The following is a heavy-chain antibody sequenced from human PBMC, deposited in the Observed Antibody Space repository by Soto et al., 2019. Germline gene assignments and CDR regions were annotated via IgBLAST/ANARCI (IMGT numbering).Heavy chain of an antibody. CDR3: ARNDSSGYLDS. Sequence: GGSLRLSCAASGFTFSDYYMSWIRQAPGKGLEWLSYISSSATYAIYADSVKGRFTLSRDNAKNSLYLQMNSLRAEDTAVYYCARNDSSGYLDSWGQGTLVTVS. CDR2: ISSSATYA. CDR1: GFTFSDYY. J-gene: IGHJ4*02. D-gene: IGHD3-22*01. V-gene: IGHV3-11*06.